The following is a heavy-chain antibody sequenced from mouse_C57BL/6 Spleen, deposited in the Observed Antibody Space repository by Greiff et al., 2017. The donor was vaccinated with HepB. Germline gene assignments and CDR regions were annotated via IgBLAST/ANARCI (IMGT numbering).Heavy chain of an antibody. Sequence: EVKVEESGGGLVKPGGSLKLSCAASGFTFSSYAMSWVRQTPEKRLEWVATISDGGSYTYYPDNVKGRFTISRDNAKNNLYLQMSHLKSEDTAMYYCAREGYGSPWFAYWGQGTLVTVSA. CDR1: GFTFSSYA. CDR3: AREGYGSPWFAY. J-gene: IGHJ3*01. V-gene: IGHV5-4*01. CDR2: ISDGGSYT. D-gene: IGHD1-1*01.